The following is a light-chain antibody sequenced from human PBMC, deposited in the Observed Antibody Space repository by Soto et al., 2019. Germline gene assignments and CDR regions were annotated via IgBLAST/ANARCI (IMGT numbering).Light chain of an antibody. J-gene: IGKJ1*01. CDR3: QQYNNWPQT. CDR2: GAS. CDR1: QSVATN. Sequence: EAVLTQSPATLSVSPGERATLSCRASQSVATNLSWYQQRPGQAPRLLICGASKRAIGLPARISGSGSGTEFTLTITSLQSEDFAVYYCQQYNNWPQTFGQGTKVDI. V-gene: IGKV3-15*01.